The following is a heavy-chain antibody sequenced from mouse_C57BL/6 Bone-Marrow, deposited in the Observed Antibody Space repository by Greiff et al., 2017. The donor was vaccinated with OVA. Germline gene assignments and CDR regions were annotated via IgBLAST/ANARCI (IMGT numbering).Heavy chain of an antibody. CDR2: IYPGSGNT. V-gene: IGHV1-76*01. CDR3: ARGDWDLDY. D-gene: IGHD4-1*01. Sequence: QVQLQQSGAELVRPGASVKLSCKASGYTFTDYYINWVKQRPGQGLEWIARIYPGSGNTYYNEKFKGKATLTAEKSSSTAYMQLSSLTSEDSAVYFCARGDWDLDYWGQGTTLTVSS. CDR1: GYTFTDYY. J-gene: IGHJ2*01.